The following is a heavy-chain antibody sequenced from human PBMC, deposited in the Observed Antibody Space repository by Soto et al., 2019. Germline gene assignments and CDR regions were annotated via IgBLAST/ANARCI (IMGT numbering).Heavy chain of an antibody. D-gene: IGHD6-19*01. CDR3: ARDRKAVAGGFDY. CDR2: INPSGGST. CDR1: GYTFTSYY. Sequence: ASVEVSCKASGYTFTSYYMHWVLQAPGQGLEWMGIINPSGGSTSYAQKFQGRVTMTRDTSTSTVYMELSSLRSEDTAVYYCARDRKAVAGGFDYWGQGTLVTVSS. V-gene: IGHV1-46*01. J-gene: IGHJ4*02.